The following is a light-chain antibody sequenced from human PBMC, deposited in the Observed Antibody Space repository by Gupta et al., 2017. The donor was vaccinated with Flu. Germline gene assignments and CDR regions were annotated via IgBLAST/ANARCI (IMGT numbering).Light chain of an antibody. J-gene: IGLJ2*01. CDR3: GVWDSRLNVLL. V-gene: IGLV1-51*01. CDR2: DDD. CDR1: NFNIGKNY. Sequence: QSILMQPASVSSAPGQKVSISCSGSNFNIGKNYVSWYQHFPGMAPKLLIYDDDQRPSGIPDRFSGSKSGTSATLDISGIQTGDVDDYYCGVWDSRLNVLLFGGGTELTVL.